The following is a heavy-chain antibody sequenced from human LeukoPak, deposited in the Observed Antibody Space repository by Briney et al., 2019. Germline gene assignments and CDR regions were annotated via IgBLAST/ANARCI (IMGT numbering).Heavy chain of an antibody. J-gene: IGHJ5*02. Sequence: ASLKLSCKASGSTFTGYDMHSVRQAPGQGLECRGCINPNSGGTNYAQKFQGRVTMTRDTSITTAYMELNRLRSDDTAVYYCARDTAMVTYWFDPWGQGTLVTVSS. CDR1: GSTFTGYD. V-gene: IGHV1-2*02. D-gene: IGHD5-18*01. CDR3: ARDTAMVTYWFDP. CDR2: INPNSGGT.